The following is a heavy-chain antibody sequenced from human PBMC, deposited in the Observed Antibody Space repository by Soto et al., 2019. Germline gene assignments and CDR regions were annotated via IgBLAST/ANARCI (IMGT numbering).Heavy chain of an antibody. CDR1: GFTFSNFG. J-gene: IGHJ6*02. Sequence: QVQLAESGGGVVQPGRSLRLSCAASGFTFSNFGMHWVRQAPGQGLEWVAVIWYDGTNKYYAASVKGRFTISRDNSKNTLSLQMNSLTGEDTAVYYCVRDASGGTSMDVWGQGTTVSVSS. V-gene: IGHV3-33*01. D-gene: IGHD2-15*01. CDR2: IWYDGTNK. CDR3: VRDASGGTSMDV.